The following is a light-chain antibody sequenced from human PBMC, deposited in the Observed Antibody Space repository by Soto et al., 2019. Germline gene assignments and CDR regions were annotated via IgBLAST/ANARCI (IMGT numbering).Light chain of an antibody. J-gene: IGKJ1*01. CDR2: GAS. CDR3: QQYAS. Sequence: EIVLTQSPGTLSLSPGERATLSCRASQSVSSSYLAWYQQKPGQAPRLLIYGASSRATGIPDRFSGSGSGTAFTLNISRLEPEDFAVYYCQQYASFGQGTKVEIK. V-gene: IGKV3-20*01. CDR1: QSVSSSY.